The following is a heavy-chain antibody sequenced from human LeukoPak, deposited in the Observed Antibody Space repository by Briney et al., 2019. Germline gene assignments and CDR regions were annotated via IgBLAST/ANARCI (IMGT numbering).Heavy chain of an antibody. CDR1: GGSISSYY. V-gene: IGHV4-59*01. J-gene: IGHJ5*02. CDR3: ARDGGRFGEYNWFDP. Sequence: SETLSLTCTVSGGSISSYYWSWIRQPPGKGLEWIGYIYYSGSTNYNPSLKSRVTISVDTSKNQFSLKLSSVTAADTAVYYCARDGGRFGEYNWFDPWGQGTLVTVSS. D-gene: IGHD3-10*01. CDR2: IYYSGST.